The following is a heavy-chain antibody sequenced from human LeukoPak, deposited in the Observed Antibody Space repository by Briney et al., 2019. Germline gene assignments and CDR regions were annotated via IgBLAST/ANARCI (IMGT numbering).Heavy chain of an antibody. D-gene: IGHD2-2*01. CDR3: ARVVCSSTSCPNWFDP. Sequence: PSVKVSCKASGYTFTSYYMHWVRQAPGQGLEWMGWINPNSGGTNYAQKFQGRVTMTRDTSISTAYMELSRLRSDDTAVYYCARVVCSSTSCPNWFDPWGQGTLVTVSS. CDR1: GYTFTSYY. V-gene: IGHV1-2*02. CDR2: INPNSGGT. J-gene: IGHJ5*02.